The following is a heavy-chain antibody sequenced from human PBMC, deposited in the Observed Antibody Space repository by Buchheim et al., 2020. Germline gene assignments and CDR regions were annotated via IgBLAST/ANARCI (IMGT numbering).Heavy chain of an antibody. Sequence: VKKPGSSVKVSCKASGGTFSSYAISWVRQAPGQGLEWMGRIIPILGIANYAQKFQGRVTITADKSTSTAYMELSSLRSEDTAVYYCARNFARECSSTSCYLYGMDVWGQGTT. D-gene: IGHD2-2*01. CDR3: ARNFARECSSTSCYLYGMDV. CDR2: IIPILGIA. CDR1: GGTFSSYA. J-gene: IGHJ6*02. V-gene: IGHV1-69*04.